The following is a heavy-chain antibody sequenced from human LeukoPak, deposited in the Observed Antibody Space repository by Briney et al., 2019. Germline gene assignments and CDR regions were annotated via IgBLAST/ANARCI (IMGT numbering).Heavy chain of an antibody. V-gene: IGHV3-23*01. CDR2: ISGSGDST. J-gene: IGHJ4*02. CDR1: GLTLSSYA. CDR3: ARDDCSGGSCYWIH. Sequence: GGSLRLSCAASGLTLSSYAMSWVRQAPGKGLEWVSAISGSGDSTYYADSVKGRFTISRDNSKNTLYLQMNSLRAEDTAVYYCARDDCSGGSCYWIHWGQGTLVTVSS. D-gene: IGHD2-15*01.